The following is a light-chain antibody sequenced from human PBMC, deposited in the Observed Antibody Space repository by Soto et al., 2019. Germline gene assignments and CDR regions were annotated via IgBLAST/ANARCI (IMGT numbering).Light chain of an antibody. CDR2: DAS. CDR1: QSVSSY. CDR3: QQRSNWPQIT. V-gene: IGKV3-11*01. Sequence: EIVLTQSPATLSLSPGERATLSCRASQSVSSYLAWYQQKPGQSPRLLIYDASNRATGIPARFSGRGSGTDFTLTISSLEPEDFAVYYCQQRSNWPQITFGQGIRLEIK. J-gene: IGKJ5*01.